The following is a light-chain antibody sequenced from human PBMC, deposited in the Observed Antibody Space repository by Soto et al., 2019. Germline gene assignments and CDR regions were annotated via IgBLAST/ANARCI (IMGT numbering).Light chain of an antibody. V-gene: IGKV3-20*01. CDR1: QSVTTQ. J-gene: IGKJ1*01. CDR2: GAS. CDR3: QQYGGSTRT. Sequence: VLTQSPGTLSLSPGERASLSCRASQSVTTQLAWYQQKPGQAPRLIIHGASSRATGVPDRITGSGSGTDFTLSISRLEPEDFAVYYCQQYGGSTRTFGQGTKVDIK.